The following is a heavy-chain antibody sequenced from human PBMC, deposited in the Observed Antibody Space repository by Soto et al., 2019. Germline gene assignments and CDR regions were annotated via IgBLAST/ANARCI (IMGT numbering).Heavy chain of an antibody. J-gene: IGHJ5*02. CDR3: ARQRAGFGELLSRWFDP. CDR1: GYSFTSYW. V-gene: IGHV5-51*01. D-gene: IGHD3-10*01. Sequence: PGESLKISCKGSGYSFTSYWIGWVRQMPGKGLEWMGIIYPGDSDTRYSPSFQGQVTISADKSISTAYLQWSSLKASDTAMYYCARQRAGFGELLSRWFDPWGQGTLVTVSS. CDR2: IYPGDSDT.